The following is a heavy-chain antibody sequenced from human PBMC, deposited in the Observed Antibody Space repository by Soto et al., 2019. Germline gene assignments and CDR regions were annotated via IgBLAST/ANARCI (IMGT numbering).Heavy chain of an antibody. V-gene: IGHV4-59*01. Sequence: QVQLQESGPGLVKPSETLSLTCTVSGGSISSYYWSWIRQPPGKGLEWIGYIYYSGSTNYNPALKSRVTISVDTSKNRFSLKLGPGTAAGTAVHYCARRYAAPFDYWAQGTLVTFSP. D-gene: IGHD2-15*01. J-gene: IGHJ4*02. CDR1: GGSISSYY. CDR2: IYYSGST. CDR3: ARRYAAPFDY.